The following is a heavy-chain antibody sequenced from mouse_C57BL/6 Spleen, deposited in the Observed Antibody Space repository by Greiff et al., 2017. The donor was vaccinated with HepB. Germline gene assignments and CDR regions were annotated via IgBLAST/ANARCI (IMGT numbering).Heavy chain of an antibody. J-gene: IGHJ2*01. V-gene: IGHV6-3*01. CDR2: IRLKSDNYAT. CDR1: GFTFSNYW. Sequence: DAMLVESGGGLVQPGDSMKLSCVATGFTFSNYWMNWVRQSQEKGLEWVAQIRLKSDNYATHYAESVKGRFTISRDDFKSSVYLQMNNLRAEDTGIYYCTGGVDYDYAYFDYWGQGTTLTVSS. D-gene: IGHD2-4*01. CDR3: TGGVDYDYAYFDY.